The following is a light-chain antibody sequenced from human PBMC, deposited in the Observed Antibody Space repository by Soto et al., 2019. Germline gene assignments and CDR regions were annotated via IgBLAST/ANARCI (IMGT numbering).Light chain of an antibody. CDR2: AAS. CDR1: QSISSY. CDR3: QQSYSTART. Sequence: DIQMTQSPSSLSASVGDRVTITCRASQSISSYLNWYQQKPGKAPKLLLYAASSLQSGVPSRFSGSGSGTDFTLTISSLQPEDVANYYCQQSYSTARTFGQGTKVEIK. V-gene: IGKV1-39*01. J-gene: IGKJ1*01.